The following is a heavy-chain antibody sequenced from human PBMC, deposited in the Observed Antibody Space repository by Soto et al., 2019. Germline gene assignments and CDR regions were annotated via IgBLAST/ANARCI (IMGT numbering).Heavy chain of an antibody. CDR3: AREDIVIVPAARQYYYYMDV. CDR2: INHSGST. V-gene: IGHV4-34*01. D-gene: IGHD2-2*01. Sequence: ETLSLTCAVYGGSFSTYYWSWIRQPLGKGLEWIGEINHSGSTNYNPSLKSRVTISVDTSKNQFSLKLSSVTAADTAVYYCAREDIVIVPAARQYYYYMDVWGKGTTVTVSS. CDR1: GGSFSTYY. J-gene: IGHJ6*03.